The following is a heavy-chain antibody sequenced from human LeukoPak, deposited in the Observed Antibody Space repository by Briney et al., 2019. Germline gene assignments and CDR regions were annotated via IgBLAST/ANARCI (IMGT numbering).Heavy chain of an antibody. J-gene: IGHJ4*02. CDR3: ARGVPDFWSEQGGYFDY. V-gene: IGHV4-59*01. CDR2: IYYSGST. D-gene: IGHD3-3*01. CDR1: GGSISSYY. Sequence: SETLSLTCTVSGGSISSYYWSWIRQPPGKGLEWIGYIYYSGSTNYNPSLKSRVTISVDTSKNQFSLKLSSVTAADTAVYYCARGVPDFWSEQGGYFDYWGQGTLVTVSS.